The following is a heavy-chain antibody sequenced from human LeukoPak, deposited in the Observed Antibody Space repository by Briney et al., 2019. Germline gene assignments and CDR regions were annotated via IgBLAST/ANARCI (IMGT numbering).Heavy chain of an antibody. CDR2: ISGSGGST. V-gene: IGHV3-23*01. CDR1: GFTFSSYA. CDR3: AKSIGVRYFDWLSETNFDY. D-gene: IGHD3-9*01. Sequence: GGSLRLSCAASGFTFSSYAMSWVRQAPGKGLEWVSAISGSGGSTYYADSVKGRFTISRDNSKNTLYLQMNSLRAEDTAVYYRAKSIGVRYFDWLSETNFDYWGQGTLVTVPS. J-gene: IGHJ4*02.